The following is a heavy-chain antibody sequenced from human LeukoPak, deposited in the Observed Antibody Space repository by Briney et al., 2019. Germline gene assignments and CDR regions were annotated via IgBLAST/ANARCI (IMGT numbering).Heavy chain of an antibody. CDR1: GDSVSGNSAA. CDR3: AREGWFGEPPSHWFDP. J-gene: IGHJ5*02. D-gene: IGHD3-10*01. V-gene: IGHV6-1*01. CDR2: TYYTSKWYN. Sequence: SQTLSLTCAISGDSVSGNSAAWNWIRQSPSRGLEWLGRTYYTSKWYNDYAVSVKSRITINPDTSKNQFSLQLNSVTPEDTAVYYCAREGWFGEPPSHWFDPWGQGILVTVSS.